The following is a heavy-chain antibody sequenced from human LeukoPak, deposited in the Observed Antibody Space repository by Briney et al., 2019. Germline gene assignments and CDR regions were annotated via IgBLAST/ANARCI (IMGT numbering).Heavy chain of an antibody. J-gene: IGHJ4*02. V-gene: IGHV4-34*01. D-gene: IGHD6-19*01. Sequence: SETLSLTCGVYGGSFSGYYWSWIRQPPGKGLEWIGEINQSGGTNYNSSLKSRVTISVDRSKNHFSLRLSSVTAADTAVYYCARRSSGWLDYWGQGILVTVSS. CDR1: GGSFSGYY. CDR2: INQSGGT. CDR3: ARRSSGWLDY.